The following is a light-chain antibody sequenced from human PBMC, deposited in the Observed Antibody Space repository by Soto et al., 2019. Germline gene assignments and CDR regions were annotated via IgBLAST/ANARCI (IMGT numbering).Light chain of an antibody. Sequence: DIPMTQSPSSLSASVGDRVTITCRASQGSSNFLAWYQQKPGKVPKLLIYGASTLQSGVPSRFSGRGSGTDFTLTISSLQPEDVATYYCQKYNSPPTWTFGQGTKVEIK. CDR3: QKYNSPPTWT. CDR1: QGSSNF. J-gene: IGKJ1*01. V-gene: IGKV1-27*01. CDR2: GAS.